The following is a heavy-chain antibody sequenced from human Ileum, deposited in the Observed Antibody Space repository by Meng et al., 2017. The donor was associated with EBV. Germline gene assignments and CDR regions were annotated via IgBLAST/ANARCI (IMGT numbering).Heavy chain of an antibody. V-gene: IGHV4-4*03. CDR1: GSSSTSSNG. Sequence: QAAPPLLGHPQAPPLPSSSAGGSSSTSSNGGSWVRQPPGKALEWLGVIYYGGDNRYSPSLKSRLTISVDKSKNQVVLTLTSVNAVDTAAYYCARSFGAHARWYWGQGTLVTVSS. CDR3: ARSFGAHARWY. J-gene: IGHJ4*02. D-gene: IGHD3-3*02. CDR2: IYYGGDN.